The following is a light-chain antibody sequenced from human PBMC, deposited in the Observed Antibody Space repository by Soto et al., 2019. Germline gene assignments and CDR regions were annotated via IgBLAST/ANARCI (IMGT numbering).Light chain of an antibody. Sequence: ETALTQSPGTLSLSPEERATLSCIASQSVSSSYLAWYQQKPGQAPRLLIYGASSRATGIPARFSGTGSGTEFTLTISSLQSEDFALYYCQHYTNWPLTFGGGTKVDIK. J-gene: IGKJ4*01. CDR2: GAS. CDR1: QSVSSSY. CDR3: QHYTNWPLT. V-gene: IGKV3-20*01.